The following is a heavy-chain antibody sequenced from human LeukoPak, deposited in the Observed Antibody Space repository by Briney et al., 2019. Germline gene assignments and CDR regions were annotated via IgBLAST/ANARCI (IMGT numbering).Heavy chain of an antibody. Sequence: PGGSLRLSCAASGFIFRNYAMSWVRQAPGKGLEWVSAMTGSGDTTYYADSVKGRFTISRDNSKSTLYVEMNTLRAEDTAVYYCAKWGDYDILTGYYVSDFWGQGTLVTVSS. CDR2: MTGSGDTT. D-gene: IGHD3-9*01. CDR1: GFIFRNYA. CDR3: AKWGDYDILTGYYVSDF. V-gene: IGHV3-23*01. J-gene: IGHJ4*02.